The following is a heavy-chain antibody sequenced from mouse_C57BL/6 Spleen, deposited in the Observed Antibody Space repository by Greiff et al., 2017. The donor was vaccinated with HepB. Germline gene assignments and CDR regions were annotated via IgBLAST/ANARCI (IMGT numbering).Heavy chain of an antibody. Sequence: VKLMESGPGLVAPSQSLSITCTVSGFSLTSYAISWVRQPPGKGLEWLGVIWTGGGSNYNSALKSRLSISKDNSKSQVFLKMHSLQTDDTARYYCARNSRSNDGAMDYWGQGTSVTVSS. CDR2: IWTGGGS. CDR3: ARNSRSNDGAMDY. J-gene: IGHJ4*01. CDR1: GFSLTSYA. D-gene: IGHD2-12*01. V-gene: IGHV2-9-1*01.